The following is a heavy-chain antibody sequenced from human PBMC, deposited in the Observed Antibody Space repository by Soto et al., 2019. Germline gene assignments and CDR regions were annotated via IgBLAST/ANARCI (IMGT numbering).Heavy chain of an antibody. Sequence: SETLSLTCTVSGGSISSGGYYWSWIRQHPGKGLEWIGYIYYSGSTSYNPSLKSRVTISVDTSKNQFSLKLSSVTAADTAVYYCATRQAREYAFDVWGQGTXVTVSS. CDR1: GGSISSGGYY. D-gene: IGHD1-26*01. CDR3: ATRQAREYAFDV. V-gene: IGHV4-31*02. J-gene: IGHJ3*01. CDR2: IYYSGST.